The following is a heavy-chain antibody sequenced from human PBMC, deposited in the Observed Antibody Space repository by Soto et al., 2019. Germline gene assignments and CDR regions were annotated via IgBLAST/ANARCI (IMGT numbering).Heavy chain of an antibody. J-gene: IGHJ5*02. CDR2: INSNTGDT. Sequence: QVQLLQSGAEVKKPGASVQVSCKPSGYTFTGYYIHWVRQAPGQGLEWMGWINSNTGDTYYTQKFQGRVAMTRDTSITSAYSHLRSLRPLATAAYCSARGGAAVGCVIYEESSDPVSWAQRTLVTVCS. CDR1: GYTFTGYY. CDR3: ARGGAAVGCVIYEESSDPVS. D-gene: IGHD5-12*01. V-gene: IGHV1-2*02.